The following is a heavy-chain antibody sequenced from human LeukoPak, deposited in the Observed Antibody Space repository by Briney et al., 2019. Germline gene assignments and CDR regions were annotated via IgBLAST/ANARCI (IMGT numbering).Heavy chain of an antibody. J-gene: IGHJ4*02. CDR2: ISYDGSNK. CDR1: GFTFSSYG. V-gene: IGHV3-30*18. Sequence: PGVSLRLSCAASGFTFSSYGMHWVRQAPGKGLEWVAVISYDGSNKYYADSVKGRFTISRDNSKNTLYLQMNSLRAEDTAVYYCAKDLDIDYWGQGTLVTVSS. CDR3: AKDLDIDY.